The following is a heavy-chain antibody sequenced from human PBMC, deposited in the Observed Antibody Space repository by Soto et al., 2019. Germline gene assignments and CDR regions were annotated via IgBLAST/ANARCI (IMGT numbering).Heavy chain of an antibody. J-gene: IGHJ4*02. D-gene: IGHD3-22*01. CDR1: GFTFDDYA. CDR2: ISWNSGSI. Sequence: PGGSLRLSCAASGFTFDDYAMHWVRQAPGKGLEWVSGISWNSGSIGYADSVEGRFTISRDNAKNSLYLQMNSLRAEDTALYYCAKDDYYDSSGYYYGSAFDYWGQGTLVTVSS. CDR3: AKDDYYDSSGYYYGSAFDY. V-gene: IGHV3-9*01.